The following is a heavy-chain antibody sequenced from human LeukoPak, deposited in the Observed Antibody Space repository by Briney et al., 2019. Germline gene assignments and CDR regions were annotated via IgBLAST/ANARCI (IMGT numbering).Heavy chain of an antibody. CDR2: IIPIFGTA. CDR3: ARDQRWLQINWFDP. J-gene: IGHJ5*02. D-gene: IGHD5-24*01. Sequence: SVKVSCKASGGTFSSYAISWVRQAPGQGLEWMGGIIPIFGTANYAQRFQGRVTITADESTSTAYMELSSLRSEDTAVYYCARDQRWLQINWFDPWGQGTLVTVSS. CDR1: GGTFSSYA. V-gene: IGHV1-69*13.